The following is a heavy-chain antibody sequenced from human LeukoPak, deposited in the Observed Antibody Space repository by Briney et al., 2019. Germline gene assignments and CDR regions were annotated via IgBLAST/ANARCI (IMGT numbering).Heavy chain of an antibody. D-gene: IGHD4-11*01. CDR2: VYYTGTS. CDR1: GDSVSSHY. V-gene: IGHV4-59*02. CDR3: ARYSNHVDYFDS. Sequence: SETLSLTCTVSGDSVSSHYWSWIRQPPGKGLEWIAYVYYTGTSNYNPSLKSRVTISIDTSKNQFSLKPISVTAADTAVYYCARYSNHVDYFDSWGQGTLVTVSS. J-gene: IGHJ4*02.